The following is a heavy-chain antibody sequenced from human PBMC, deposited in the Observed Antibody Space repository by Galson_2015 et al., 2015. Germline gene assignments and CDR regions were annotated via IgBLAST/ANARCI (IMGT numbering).Heavy chain of an antibody. CDR1: GYTFTTYT. CDR2: INAGNGYT. J-gene: IGHJ3*02. CDR3: AREGLDAFDI. V-gene: IGHV1-3*01. Sequence: SVKVSCKASGYTFTTYTIHWVRQAPGQGLEWMGWINAGNGYTKYSQKFQGRVTITRDTSASTAYMELSSLRSEDTAVYYCAREGLDAFDIWGQGTMVPVSS.